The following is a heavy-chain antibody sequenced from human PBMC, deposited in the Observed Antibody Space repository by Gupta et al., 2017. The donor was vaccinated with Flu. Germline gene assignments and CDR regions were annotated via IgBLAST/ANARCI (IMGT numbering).Heavy chain of an antibody. Sequence: TNYADSVKGRFTISRDNAKNTVYLQMSSLRAEDTAVYYCARVIMTAAGRGIDYWGQGVLVTVSS. D-gene: IGHD6-13*01. CDR3: ARVIMTAAGRGIDY. V-gene: IGHV3-74*01. CDR2: T. J-gene: IGHJ4*02.